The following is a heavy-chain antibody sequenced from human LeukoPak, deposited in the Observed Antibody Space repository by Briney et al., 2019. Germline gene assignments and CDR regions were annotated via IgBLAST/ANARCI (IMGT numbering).Heavy chain of an antibody. CDR1: GFSVGSNY. J-gene: IGHJ5*02. CDR2: IYPGGST. CDR3: ARVETGWFDP. D-gene: IGHD1-14*01. Sequence: GGSLRLSCAASGFSVGSNYMSWVRQAPGKGLEWVSLIYPGGSTYYTDSVKDRLSISRDISQNTLYLQMRSLSPEDTAVYYCARVETGWFDPWGQGTLVTVSS. V-gene: IGHV3-53*01.